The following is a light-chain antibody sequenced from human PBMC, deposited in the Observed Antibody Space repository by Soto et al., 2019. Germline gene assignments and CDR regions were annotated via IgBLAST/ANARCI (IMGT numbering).Light chain of an antibody. Sequence: QSVLTQPPSVSGAPGQRVTISCTGSSSNIGAGYDVHWYQHLPGIAPKLLIYSNSNRPSGVPDRFSGSKSGTSASLAITGLRAEDEADYYCQSYDSGLSALVFGGGTKLTVL. CDR1: SSNIGAGYD. CDR3: QSYDSGLSALV. V-gene: IGLV1-40*01. J-gene: IGLJ3*02. CDR2: SNS.